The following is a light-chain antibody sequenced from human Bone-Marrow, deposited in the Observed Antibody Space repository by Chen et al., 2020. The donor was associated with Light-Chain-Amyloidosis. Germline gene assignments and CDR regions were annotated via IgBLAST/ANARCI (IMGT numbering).Light chain of an antibody. V-gene: IGLV3-21*02. Sequence: SYVLTPPSSVAVAPGQTATIACGGNNIGSTSVHWYQQTPGQAPLLVVYDDSDRPSGIPERLSGSTSGNTATLTISRVEDGDEADYYCQVWDRSSDRPVFGGGTKLTVL. J-gene: IGLJ3*02. CDR1: NIGSTS. CDR2: DDS. CDR3: QVWDRSSDRPV.